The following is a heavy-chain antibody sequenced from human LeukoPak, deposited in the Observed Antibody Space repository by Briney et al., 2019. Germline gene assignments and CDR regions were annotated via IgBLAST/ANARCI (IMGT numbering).Heavy chain of an antibody. D-gene: IGHD4-17*01. CDR1: GGSISGSSYY. V-gene: IGHV4-39*01. Sequence: SETLSLTCTVSGGSISGSSYYWGWIRQPPGKGLEWIGSIYYSGSTYYNPSLKSRVTISVDTSKNQFSLELSSVTAADTAVYYCARHPDYGDYPYYFDYWGQGTLVTVSS. J-gene: IGHJ4*02. CDR3: ARHPDYGDYPYYFDY. CDR2: IYYSGST.